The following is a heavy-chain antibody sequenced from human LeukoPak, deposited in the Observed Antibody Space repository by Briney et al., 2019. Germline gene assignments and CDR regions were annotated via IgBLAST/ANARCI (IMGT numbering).Heavy chain of an antibody. Sequence: SETLSFTCTVSGGSISSYYWSWIRQPPGKGLEWIGYIYYSGSTNYNPSLKSRVTISVDTSKNQFSLKLSSVTAADTAVYYCATLSDYGGNPYFDYWGQGTLVTVSS. D-gene: IGHD4-23*01. CDR1: GGSISSYY. CDR2: IYYSGST. CDR3: ATLSDYGGNPYFDY. V-gene: IGHV4-59*01. J-gene: IGHJ4*02.